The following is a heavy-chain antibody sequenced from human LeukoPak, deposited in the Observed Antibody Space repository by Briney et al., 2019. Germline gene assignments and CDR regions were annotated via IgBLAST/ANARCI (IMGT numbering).Heavy chain of an antibody. CDR3: ARDTRPVEMATVDY. D-gene: IGHD5-24*01. CDR2: IKQDGSEK. CDR1: EFTFSSYW. J-gene: IGHJ4*02. Sequence: GGSLRLSCAASEFTFSSYWMSWVRQAPGKGLEWVANIKQDGSEKYYVDSVKGRFTISRDNAKSSLYLQMNSLRAEDTAVYYCARDTRPVEMATVDYWGQGTLVTVSS. V-gene: IGHV3-7*01.